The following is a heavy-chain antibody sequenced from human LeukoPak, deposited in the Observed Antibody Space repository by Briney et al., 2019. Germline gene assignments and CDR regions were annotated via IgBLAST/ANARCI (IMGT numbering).Heavy chain of an antibody. J-gene: IGHJ4*02. CDR2: IYSGGST. CDR1: GFTVSSNY. Sequence: GGSLRPSCAASGFTVSSNYMSWVRQAPGKGLEWVSVIYSGGSTYYADSVKGRFTISRHNSKNTLYLQMNSLRAEDTAVYYCARQPGGYEYYFDYWGQGTLVTVSS. CDR3: ARQPGGYEYYFDY. D-gene: IGHD5-12*01. V-gene: IGHV3-53*04.